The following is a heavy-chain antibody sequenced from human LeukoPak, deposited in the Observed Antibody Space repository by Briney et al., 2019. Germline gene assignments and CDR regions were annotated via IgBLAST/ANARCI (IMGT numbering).Heavy chain of an antibody. CDR3: ARDVLDYYYGMDV. CDR1: GGSISSYY. Sequence: SENLSLTCTVSGGSISSYYWSWIRQPPGKGLEWIGYIYYSGSTNYNPSLKSRVTISVDTSKNQFSLKLSSVTAADTAVYYCARDVLDYYYGMDVWGQGTTVTVS. J-gene: IGHJ6*02. CDR2: IYYSGST. V-gene: IGHV4-59*01. D-gene: IGHD2/OR15-2a*01.